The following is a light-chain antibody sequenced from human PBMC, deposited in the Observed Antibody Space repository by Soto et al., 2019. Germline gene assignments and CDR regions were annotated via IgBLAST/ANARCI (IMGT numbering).Light chain of an antibody. CDR3: QQYGSSPLT. CDR2: SAS. Sequence: EIVLTQSPGTLSLSLGERATLSCRASQGVGSTYLAWYQQKPGQAPRLLIYSASSRATGIPDRFSGSGSGTDFTLTISRLEPEDSAVYYCQQYGSSPLTFGEGTKVQIQ. J-gene: IGKJ4*01. CDR1: QGVGSTY. V-gene: IGKV3-20*01.